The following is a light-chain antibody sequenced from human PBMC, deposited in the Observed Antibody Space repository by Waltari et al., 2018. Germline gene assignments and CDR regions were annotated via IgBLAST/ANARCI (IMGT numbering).Light chain of an antibody. CDR3: QQYNHWPPIT. CDR2: GAS. CDR1: QSIADN. Sequence: EIVMTQSPATLPVSPGERATFSCRASQSIADNLAWYQQKPAQAPRPLIYGASTRATGVPGRFRGSGSGTEFTLTISSLQSEDVAIYYCQQYNHWPPITFGQGTRLEIK. J-gene: IGKJ5*01. V-gene: IGKV3-15*01.